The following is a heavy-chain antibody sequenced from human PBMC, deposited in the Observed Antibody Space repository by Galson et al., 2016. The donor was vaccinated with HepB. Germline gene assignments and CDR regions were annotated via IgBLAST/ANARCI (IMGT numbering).Heavy chain of an antibody. CDR2: ISWDGRSP. J-gene: IGHJ4*02. CDR3: GKDWGSLWESSGKGMDV. Sequence: LRLSCAASGFTFDDYTMHWVRQAPGKGLEWVSLISWDGRSPDYADSVKGRFTISRDNRKNFLYLQMNSLRTEDTALYYCGKDWGSLWESSGKGMDVWGQGTLVTVSS. V-gene: IGHV3-43*01. CDR1: GFTFDDYT. D-gene: IGHD3-10*01.